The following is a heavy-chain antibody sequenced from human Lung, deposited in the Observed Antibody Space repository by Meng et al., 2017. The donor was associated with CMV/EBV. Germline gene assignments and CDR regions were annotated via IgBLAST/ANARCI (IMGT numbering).Heavy chain of an antibody. Sequence: GDYSSYSVSWGGQAPGQGLEWMGRIIHVRGITNYAQKFQGRVTITADRSTSTFYMELSSLRSEDTAMYYCAREQYCSNTNCFNWFDSWAQGTLVTVSS. CDR2: IIHVRGIT. J-gene: IGHJ5*01. D-gene: IGHD2-2*01. CDR1: GDYSSYS. V-gene: IGHV1-69*04. CDR3: AREQYCSNTNCFNWFDS.